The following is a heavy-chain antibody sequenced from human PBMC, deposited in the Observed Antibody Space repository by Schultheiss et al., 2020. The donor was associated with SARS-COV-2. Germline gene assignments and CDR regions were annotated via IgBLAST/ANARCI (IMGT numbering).Heavy chain of an antibody. V-gene: IGHV3-21*01. Sequence: GGSLRLSCAASGFTFSSYSMNWVRQAPGKGLEWVSSISSSSSYIYYADSVKGRFTISRDNSKNTLYLQMNSLRAEDTAVYYCAKGDRVSQIDYWGQGTLVTVSS. CDR1: GFTFSSYS. CDR3: AKGDRVSQIDY. D-gene: IGHD6-13*01. CDR2: ISSSSSYI. J-gene: IGHJ4*02.